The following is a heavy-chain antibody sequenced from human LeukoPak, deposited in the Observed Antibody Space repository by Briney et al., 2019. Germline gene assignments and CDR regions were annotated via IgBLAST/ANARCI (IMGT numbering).Heavy chain of an antibody. CDR2: IRYDGSNK. CDR1: GFTFSSYG. V-gene: IGHV3-30*02. D-gene: IGHD6-19*01. Sequence: GGSLRLSCAASGFTFSSYGMRWVRQAPGKGLEWVAFIRYDGSNKYYADSVKGRFTISRDNSKNTLYLQMNSLRAEDTAVYYCAKESGADWAVAGTGYFDYWGQGTLVTVSS. J-gene: IGHJ4*02. CDR3: AKESGADWAVAGTGYFDY.